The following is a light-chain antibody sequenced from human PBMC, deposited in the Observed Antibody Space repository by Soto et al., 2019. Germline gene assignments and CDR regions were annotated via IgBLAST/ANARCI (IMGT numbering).Light chain of an antibody. CDR2: AAS. V-gene: IGKV1-27*01. Sequence: DIPMTQSPSSLSASLGDRVTITCRASQGISNYLAWYQQKPGKVPKLLIYAASTLQSGVPSRFSGRGSGTDFTLTISSLQPEDVATYYCQKYNSDPPAAFGPGTKVDIK. CDR1: QGISNY. CDR3: QKYNSDPPAA. J-gene: IGKJ3*01.